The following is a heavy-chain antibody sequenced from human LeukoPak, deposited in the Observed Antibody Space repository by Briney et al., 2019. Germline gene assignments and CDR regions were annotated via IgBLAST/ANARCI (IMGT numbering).Heavy chain of an antibody. CDR3: ARDSGAISTWGFDP. J-gene: IGHJ5*01. D-gene: IGHD1-26*01. V-gene: IGHV4-30-4*01. Sequence: SETLSLTCTVSGGSISSGDYYWSWIRQPPGKGLGWIGYIYYSGSTYYNPSLKSRVTISVDTSKNQFYMQLSYVTAADTALYYCARDSGAISTWGFDPWGQGTMVTVSS. CDR1: GGSISSGDYY. CDR2: IYYSGST.